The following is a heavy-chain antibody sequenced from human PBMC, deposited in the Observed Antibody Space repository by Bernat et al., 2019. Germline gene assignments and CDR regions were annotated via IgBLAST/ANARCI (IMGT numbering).Heavy chain of an antibody. D-gene: IGHD3-22*01. CDR1: GGSISSSNW. Sequence: QVQLQESGPGLVKPSRTLSLTCAVSGGSISSSNWCSWVRQPPGKGLEWIGEIYHSGSTNYNPSLKSRVTISVDKSKNQFSLKLSSVTAADTAVYYCASFYYYDSSGYYFYAFDIWGQGTMVTVSS. J-gene: IGHJ3*02. V-gene: IGHV4-4*02. CDR2: IYHSGST. CDR3: ASFYYYDSSGYYFYAFDI.